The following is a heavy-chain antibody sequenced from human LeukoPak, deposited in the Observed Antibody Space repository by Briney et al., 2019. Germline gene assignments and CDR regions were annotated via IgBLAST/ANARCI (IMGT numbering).Heavy chain of an antibody. CDR2: IYYSGST. D-gene: IGHD4-23*01. CDR3: ARVGGKGPIGY. V-gene: IGHV4-39*07. Sequence: SETLSLTCTVSGGSISSSSYYWGWIRQPPGKGLEWIGSIYYSGSTYYNPSLKSRVTISVDTSKNQFSLKLSSVTAADTAMYYCARVGGKGPIGYWGQGTLVTVSS. J-gene: IGHJ4*02. CDR1: GGSISSSSYY.